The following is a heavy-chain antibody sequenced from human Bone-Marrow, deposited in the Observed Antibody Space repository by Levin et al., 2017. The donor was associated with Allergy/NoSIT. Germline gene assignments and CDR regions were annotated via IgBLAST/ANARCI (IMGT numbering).Heavy chain of an antibody. CDR3: ARMYSSRVRGDLFDS. V-gene: IGHV1-69*04. J-gene: IGHJ4*02. Sequence: PGGSLRLSCKTSGGAFSTSAINWVRQAPGQGLEWVGRIIPIFGRANYGQKFQDRVTITADKSASTVFMELSSLRSEDTAIYYCARMYSSRVRGDLFDSWGQGTLVTVSS. CDR2: IIPIFGRA. D-gene: IGHD3-22*01. CDR1: GGAFSTSA.